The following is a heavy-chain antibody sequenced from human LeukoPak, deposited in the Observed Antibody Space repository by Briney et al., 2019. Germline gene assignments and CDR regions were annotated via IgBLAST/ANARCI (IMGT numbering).Heavy chain of an antibody. CDR3: AKPISGGLAVTADWFDP. V-gene: IGHV3-23*01. CDR2: INANSCTR. D-gene: IGHD6-19*01. Sequence: PGGSLRLSCEASGFPFSFFAINWLRQPPGKGLEWVSTINANSCTRSYAASVRGRFTISRDNSKNTVYLQLNTLRAEDTAVYYCAKPISGGLAVTADWFDPWGQGSLVVASS. CDR1: GFPFSFFA. J-gene: IGHJ5*01.